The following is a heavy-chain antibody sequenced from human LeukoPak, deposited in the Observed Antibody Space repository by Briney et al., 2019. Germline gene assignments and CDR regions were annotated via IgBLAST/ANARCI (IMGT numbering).Heavy chain of an antibody. CDR3: ARVRSGYYPRYAFDI. CDR2: INPSGGST. V-gene: IGHV1-46*01. Sequence: ASVKVSCKASGYTFTSYYMHGVRQAPGQGLEWMGIINPSGGSTSYAQKFQGRVTMTRDTTTSTVYMELSSLRSEDTAVYYCARVRSGYYPRYAFDIWGQGTMGTVSS. CDR1: GYTFTSYY. J-gene: IGHJ3*02. D-gene: IGHD3-22*01.